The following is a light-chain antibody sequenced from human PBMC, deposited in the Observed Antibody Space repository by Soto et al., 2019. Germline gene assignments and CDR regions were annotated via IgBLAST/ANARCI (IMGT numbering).Light chain of an antibody. J-gene: IGKJ2*01. CDR1: QSIGRF. CDR3: QQYGSSPDT. Sequence: DIQMTQYPSSLSASVGDRVTITCRASQSIGRFLNWYQQKPGKAPALLIFAASSLQSGVPSRFSGSGSGTDFTLTISRLEPEDFAVYYCQQYGSSPDTFGQGTKLEIK. V-gene: IGKV1-39*01. CDR2: AAS.